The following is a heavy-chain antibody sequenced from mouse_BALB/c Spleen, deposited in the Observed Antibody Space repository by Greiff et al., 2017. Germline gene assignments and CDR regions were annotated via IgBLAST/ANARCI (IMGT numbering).Heavy chain of an antibody. CDR3: ARGIYDGYYGFAY. CDR1: GFTFSSYA. D-gene: IGHD2-3*01. J-gene: IGHJ3*01. Sequence: DVMLVESGGGLVKPGGSLKLSCAASGFTFSSYAMSWVRQTPEKRLEWVASISSGGSTYYPDSVKGRFTISRDNARNILYLQMSSLRSEDTAMYYCARGIYDGYYGFAYWGQGTLVTVSA. CDR2: ISSGGST. V-gene: IGHV5-6-5*01.